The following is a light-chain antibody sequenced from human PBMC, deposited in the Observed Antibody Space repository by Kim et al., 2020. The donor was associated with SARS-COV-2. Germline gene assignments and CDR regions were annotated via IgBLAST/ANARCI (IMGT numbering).Light chain of an antibody. CDR3: QTYDSSNQV. V-gene: IGLV6-57*02. CDR2: EDN. CDR1: SGSIASND. J-gene: IGLJ3*02. Sequence: GKTLTIPCTGSSGSIASNDVQWYQQRPGSAPTTVIYEDNQRPSGVPDRFSGSIDSSSNSASLTISGLKTEDEADYYCQTYDSSNQVFGGGTKLTVL.